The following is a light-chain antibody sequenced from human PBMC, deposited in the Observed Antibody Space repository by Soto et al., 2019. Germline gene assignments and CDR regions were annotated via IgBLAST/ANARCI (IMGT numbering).Light chain of an antibody. CDR2: EVR. CDR1: NRDVGSYNL. J-gene: IGLJ3*02. Sequence: QSVLIQPASVSGSPGQSITIACTGTNRDVGSYNLVSWYQQRPGEAPKLIISEVRNRPSGISYRFTGSKSGNTASLTISGLQAEDEADYYCSSYTTTSTLVFGGGTKVTVL. V-gene: IGLV2-14*01. CDR3: SSYTTTSTLV.